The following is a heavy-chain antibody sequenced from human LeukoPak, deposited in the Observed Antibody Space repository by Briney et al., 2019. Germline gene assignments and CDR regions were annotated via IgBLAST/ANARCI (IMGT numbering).Heavy chain of an antibody. CDR3: ARDSSGWYSYYYYYMDV. D-gene: IGHD6-19*01. Sequence: GGSLGLSCAASGFTFSSYSMNWVRQAPGKGLEWVSSISSSSSYIYYADSVKGRFTISRDNAKNSLYLQMNSLRAEDTAVYYCARDSSGWYSYYYYYMDVWGKGTTVTVSS. CDR1: GFTFSSYS. J-gene: IGHJ6*03. CDR2: ISSSSSYI. V-gene: IGHV3-21*01.